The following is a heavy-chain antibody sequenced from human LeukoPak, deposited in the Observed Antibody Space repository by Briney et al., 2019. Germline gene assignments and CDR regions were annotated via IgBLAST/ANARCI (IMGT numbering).Heavy chain of an antibody. J-gene: IGHJ4*02. D-gene: IGHD6-13*01. CDR2: ISSSSSYI. CDR3: AKAYSSSETTPYFGY. CDR1: GFTFSSYS. V-gene: IGHV3-21*01. Sequence: GGSLRLSCAASGFTFSSYSMTWVRQAPGKGLEWVSSISSSSSYIYYADSVKGRFTISRDNAKNSLYLQMNSLRAEDTAVYYCAKAYSSSETTPYFGYWGQGT.